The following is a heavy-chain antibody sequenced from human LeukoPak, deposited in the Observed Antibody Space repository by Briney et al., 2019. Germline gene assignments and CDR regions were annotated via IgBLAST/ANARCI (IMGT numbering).Heavy chain of an antibody. CDR2: IYHSGST. D-gene: IGHD6-25*01. J-gene: IGHJ4*02. CDR1: GCSITGYH. Sequence: SETLSLTCTVSGCSITGYHWSWIRQPPGKGPEWIGEIYHSGSTNYNPSVKSRVTISVDKSKNQFSLKLSSVTAADTAVYYCARDTTRARYSSDWGQGTLVTVSS. CDR3: ARDTTRARYSSD. V-gene: IGHV4-59*12.